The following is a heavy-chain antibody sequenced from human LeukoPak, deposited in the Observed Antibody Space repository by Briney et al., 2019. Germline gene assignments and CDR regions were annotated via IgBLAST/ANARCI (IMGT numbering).Heavy chain of an antibody. D-gene: IGHD5-18*01. CDR2: ISSSGSTI. CDR1: GFTFSSYE. CDR3: ARVWGYSYSWDS. Sequence: GESLRLSCAASGFTFSSYEMNWVRQAPGKGLEWVSYISSSGSTIYYADSVKGRFTISRDNAKNSLYLQMDSLRVEDTAVYYCARVWGYSYSWDSWGQGTLVTVSS. J-gene: IGHJ4*02. V-gene: IGHV3-48*03.